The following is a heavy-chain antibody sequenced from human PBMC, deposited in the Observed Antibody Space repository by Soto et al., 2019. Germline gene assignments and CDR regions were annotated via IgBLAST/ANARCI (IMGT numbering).Heavy chain of an antibody. Sequence: SVKVSCKASGGTFSSYAISWVRQAPGQGLEWMGGIIPIFGTANYAQKFQGRVTITADESTSTAYMELSSLRSEDTAVYYCARYNYYDISGYYPNWFDPWGQGTLVTVSS. CDR1: GGTFSSYA. V-gene: IGHV1-69*13. CDR2: IIPIFGTA. J-gene: IGHJ5*02. CDR3: ARYNYYDISGYYPNWFDP. D-gene: IGHD3-22*01.